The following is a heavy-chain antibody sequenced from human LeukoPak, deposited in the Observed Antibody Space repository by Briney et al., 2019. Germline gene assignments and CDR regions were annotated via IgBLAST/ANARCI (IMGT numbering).Heavy chain of an antibody. D-gene: IGHD2-2*01. J-gene: IGHJ6*04. CDR2: INEDGSVQ. Sequence: GGSLRLSCAASGFPFSSYWISWVRQPPGKGLEWVANINEDGSVQDYVDAVKGRFTISRDNAKNSLHLEINSLRVDDTAVYYCVGQLLRAVWGKGTTVTVSS. CDR3: VGQLLRAV. CDR1: GFPFSSYW. V-gene: IGHV3-7*01.